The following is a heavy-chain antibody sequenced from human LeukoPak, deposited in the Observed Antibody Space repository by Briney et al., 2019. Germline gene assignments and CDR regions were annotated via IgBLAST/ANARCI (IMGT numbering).Heavy chain of an antibody. Sequence: GASVKVSCKASGYTFTSYGISWVRQAPGQGLEWMGWISAYNGNTNYAQKLQGRVTMTTDTSTSTAYMELRSLRSDDTAVYYCVRDKSLYYDSSGYYIPFDYWGQGTLVTVSS. D-gene: IGHD3-22*01. CDR1: GYTFTSYG. V-gene: IGHV1-18*01. CDR2: ISAYNGNT. CDR3: VRDKSLYYDSSGYYIPFDY. J-gene: IGHJ4*02.